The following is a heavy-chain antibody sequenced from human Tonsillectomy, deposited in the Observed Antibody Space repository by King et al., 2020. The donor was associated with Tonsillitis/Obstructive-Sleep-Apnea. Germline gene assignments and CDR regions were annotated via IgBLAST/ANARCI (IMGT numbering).Heavy chain of an antibody. CDR3: ARGRLPQDGRVGTTRPRYYYYYMDV. D-gene: IGHD6-25*01. J-gene: IGHJ6*03. V-gene: IGHV4-34*01. Sequence: VQLQQWGAGLLKPSETLSLTCALYGGSFSGYYWSWIRQPPGKGLEWIGEINHSGSTNYNPSLKSRVTISVDTSKNQFSLKVSSVTAADTAVYYCARGRLPQDGRVGTTRPRYYYYYMDVWGKGTTVTVSS. CDR2: INHSGST. CDR1: GGSFSGYY.